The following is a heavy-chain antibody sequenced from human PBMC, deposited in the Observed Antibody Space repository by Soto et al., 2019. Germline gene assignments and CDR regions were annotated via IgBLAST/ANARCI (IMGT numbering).Heavy chain of an antibody. CDR2: INPNSGGT. Sequence: ASVKVSCKASGYTFTAYNIHWVRQAPGQGLEWMGWINPNSGGTDYAQKFQGRVTMTRDTSISTAYMELSRLTSEDTAVYYCARERPFLYSGSYYYYYGMDVWGQGTTVTVSS. V-gene: IGHV1-2*02. D-gene: IGHD1-26*01. CDR1: GYTFTAYN. CDR3: ARERPFLYSGSYYYYYGMDV. J-gene: IGHJ6*02.